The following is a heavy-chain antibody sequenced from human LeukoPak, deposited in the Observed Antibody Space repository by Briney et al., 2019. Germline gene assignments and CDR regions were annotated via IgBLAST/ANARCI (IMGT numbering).Heavy chain of an antibody. V-gene: IGHV1-69*05. CDR1: GGTFSSYA. D-gene: IGHD1-1*01. Sequence: GVSVKVSCKASGGTFSSYAISWVRQAPGRGLEWMGGIIPIFGTANYAQKFQGRVTITTDESTSTAYMELSSLRSEDTAVYYCARDNLPWVQAPLPALGPYYFDYWGQGTLVTVSS. CDR2: IIPIFGTA. CDR3: ARDNLPWVQAPLPALGPYYFDY. J-gene: IGHJ4*02.